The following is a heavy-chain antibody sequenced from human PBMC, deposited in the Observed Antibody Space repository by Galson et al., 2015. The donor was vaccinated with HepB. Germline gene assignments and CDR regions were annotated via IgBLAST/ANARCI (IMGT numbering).Heavy chain of an antibody. J-gene: IGHJ6*03. CDR2: TYYRSKWYN. CDR1: GDSVSSNSAA. CDR3: ARGAWNPYYSYYYMDV. D-gene: IGHD1-1*01. V-gene: IGHV6-1*01. Sequence: CAICGDSVSSNSAAWNWIRQSPSRGLEWLGRTYYRSKWYNDYAVSVKSRITINPDTSKNQFSLQLNSVTPEDTAVYYCARGAWNPYYSYYYMDVWGKGTTVTVSS.